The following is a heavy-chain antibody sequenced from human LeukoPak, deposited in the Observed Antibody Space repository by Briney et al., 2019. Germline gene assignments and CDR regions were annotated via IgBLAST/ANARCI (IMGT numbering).Heavy chain of an antibody. D-gene: IGHD6-13*01. CDR1: GSTFGSYS. J-gene: IGHJ4*02. CDR2: ISTSSDYI. CDR3: VRDSSWFDN. V-gene: IGHV3-21*01. Sequence: GGSLRLSCAASGSTFGSYSMNWVRRAPGKGLEWVSSISTSSDYIYYADSVKGRFTISRDNAKNSLYLQMNSLRVEDTAVYYCVRDSSWFDNWGQGTLVTVSS.